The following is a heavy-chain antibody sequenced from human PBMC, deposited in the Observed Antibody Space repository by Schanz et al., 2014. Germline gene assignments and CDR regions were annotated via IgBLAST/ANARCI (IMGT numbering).Heavy chain of an antibody. CDR2: LNPDSGET. J-gene: IGHJ4*02. V-gene: IGHV1-2*02. Sequence: QVHLVQSGSEVKKPGASVKVSCKASRYPFTAYYMHWVRQAPGQGLEWMGWLNPDSGETLYAQRFQGRVTLTRDTSIRTAYMDLRSLLSDDAAVYFCARGGVLVLPPGTVKKGNDYWGQGTLVTVSS. CDR3: ARGGVLVLPPGTVKKGNDY. CDR1: RYPFTAYY. D-gene: IGHD3-10*01.